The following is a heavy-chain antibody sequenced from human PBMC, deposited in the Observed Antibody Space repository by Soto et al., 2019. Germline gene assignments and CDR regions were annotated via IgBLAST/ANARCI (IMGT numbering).Heavy chain of an antibody. CDR3: ARQILDYYTSGTYSTWFDP. V-gene: IGHV4-39*01. D-gene: IGHD3-10*01. CDR2: VYHTGNT. Sequence: QLQLQGSGPGLVKPSETLSLTCSVAGGSVNNNGYYWALIRQPPGKGLEWIASVYHTGNTYFNLSLKSRFTMSIDTSQNQFSLTLRSVTAADTAVYYCARQILDYYTSGTYSTWFDPWGQGNLVTVSS. J-gene: IGHJ5*02. CDR1: GGSVNNNGYY.